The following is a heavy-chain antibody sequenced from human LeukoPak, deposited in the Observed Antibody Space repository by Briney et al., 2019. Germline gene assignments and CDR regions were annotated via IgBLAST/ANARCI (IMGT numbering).Heavy chain of an antibody. CDR3: AKDPHPRRSVRSCSFDY. D-gene: IGHD3-22*01. CDR1: GFTFSSYG. CDR2: ISGSGGST. Sequence: GSLRLSCAASGFTFSSYGMSWVRQAPGQGLEWVSGISGSGGSTNYADSVKGRLTISRDNSKNTLYLQMNSLRAEDTAVYYCAKDPHPRRSVRSCSFDYWGQGTLVTVSS. J-gene: IGHJ4*02. V-gene: IGHV3-23*01.